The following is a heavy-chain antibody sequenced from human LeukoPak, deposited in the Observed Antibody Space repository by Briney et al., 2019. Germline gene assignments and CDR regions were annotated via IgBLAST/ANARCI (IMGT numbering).Heavy chain of an antibody. CDR2: INPNSGGT. J-gene: IGHJ6*03. D-gene: IGHD6-13*01. CDR1: GFTFSSYG. Sequence: GGSLRLSCAASGFTFSSYGMHWVRQAPGQGLEWMGWINPNSGGTNYAQKFQGRVTMTRDTSISTAYMELSRLRSDDTAVYYCARDLGTSSSWYHYYYYMDVWGKGTTVTVSS. V-gene: IGHV1-2*02. CDR3: ARDLGTSSSWYHYYYYMDV.